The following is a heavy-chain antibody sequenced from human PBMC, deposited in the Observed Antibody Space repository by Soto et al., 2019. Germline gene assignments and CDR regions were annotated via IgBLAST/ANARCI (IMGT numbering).Heavy chain of an antibody. CDR3: VKPKEHFYDSSPGET. D-gene: IGHD3-22*01. CDR1: GFTFSNYG. Sequence: VQLVESGGGLVQPGWSQRLSCAASGFTFSNYGMHWVRQAPGKGLEWVAIISFDGNNKYYSDSVKGRFTISRDNSKNMVFLQMNSLRPEDTAVYYCVKPKEHFYDSSPGETWGQGTPVTVSS. V-gene: IGHV3-30*18. CDR2: ISFDGNNK. J-gene: IGHJ5*02.